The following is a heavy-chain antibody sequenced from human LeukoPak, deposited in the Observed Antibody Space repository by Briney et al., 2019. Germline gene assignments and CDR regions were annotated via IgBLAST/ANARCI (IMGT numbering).Heavy chain of an antibody. CDR3: ARGLPPIVVVPVAARRRREYNWFDP. CDR2: INHSGST. J-gene: IGHJ5*02. D-gene: IGHD2-2*01. V-gene: IGHV4-34*01. CDR1: GGSFSGYY. Sequence: SETLSLTCAVYGGSFSGYYWSWIRQPPGKGLEWIGEINHSGSTNYNPSLKSRVTISVDTSKNQFSLKLSSVTAADTAVYYCARGLPPIVVVPVAARRRREYNWFDPWGQGTLVTVSS.